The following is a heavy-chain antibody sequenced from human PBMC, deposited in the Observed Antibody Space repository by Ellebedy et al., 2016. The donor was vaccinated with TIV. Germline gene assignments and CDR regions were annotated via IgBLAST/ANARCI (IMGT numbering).Heavy chain of an antibody. V-gene: IGHV4-59*01. D-gene: IGHD1-26*01. CDR1: GGSMSSFY. J-gene: IGHJ4*02. Sequence: MPSETLSLTCTVSGGSMSSFYWSWIRQPPGTGLEWIGYIYYESTNYNPSLKSRLTISVDTSKNQFSLKLSSVTAAAPAAYCCARAVVSNYSGSHYVDYWGQGTLVTVSS. CDR3: ARAVVSNYSGSHYVDY. CDR2: IYYEST.